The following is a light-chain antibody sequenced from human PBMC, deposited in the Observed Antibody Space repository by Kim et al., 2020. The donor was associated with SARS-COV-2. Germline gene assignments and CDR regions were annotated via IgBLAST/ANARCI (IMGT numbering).Light chain of an antibody. J-gene: IGKJ4*02. CDR1: ESVDKN. CDR3: QQYDNWPLT. V-gene: IGKV3-15*01. CDR2: RAS. Sequence: SVSPGESATLFCRASESVDKNVVWYMQKPGQAPRPLMYRASTRATDVPARFSGSGSGTEFSLTISSLQSEDFAVYYCQQYDNWPLTFGGGTKLEI.